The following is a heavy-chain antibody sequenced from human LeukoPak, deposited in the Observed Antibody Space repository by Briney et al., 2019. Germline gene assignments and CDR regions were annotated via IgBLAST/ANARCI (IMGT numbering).Heavy chain of an antibody. J-gene: IGHJ3*02. CDR3: AREASGGSKGVSGIFDI. D-gene: IGHD2-15*01. Sequence: GGSLRLSCAASGFTVSSNYMSWVRQAPGKGLEWVSIIYSGGGTSYADSVKGRFTISRDNSKNTLFLQMNSLRAEDTAVYYCAREASGGSKGVSGIFDIWGQGTLVTVSS. CDR2: IYSGGGT. CDR1: GFTVSSNY. V-gene: IGHV3-66*01.